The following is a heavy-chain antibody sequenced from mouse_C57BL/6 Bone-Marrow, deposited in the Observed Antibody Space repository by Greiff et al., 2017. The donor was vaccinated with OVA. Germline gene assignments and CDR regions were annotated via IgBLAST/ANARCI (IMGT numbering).Heavy chain of an antibody. CDR1: GYTFTSYW. J-gene: IGHJ2*01. D-gene: IGHD1-1*01. V-gene: IGHV1-50*01. Sequence: QVQLQQPGAELVKPGASVKLSCKASGYTFTSYWMQWVKQRPGQGLEWIGEIDPYDSDTNYNEKFKGKATLTVDTSSSTAYMQLSSLTSEDSAVYYCAREEGSTVVADDWGQGTTLTVSS. CDR2: IDPYDSDT. CDR3: AREEGSTVVADD.